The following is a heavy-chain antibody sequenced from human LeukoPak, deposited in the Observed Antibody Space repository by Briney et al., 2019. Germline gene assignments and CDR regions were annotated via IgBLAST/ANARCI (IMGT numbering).Heavy chain of an antibody. V-gene: IGHV4-34*01. CDR3: ARGEYSGSTYYFDY. Sequence: SETLSLTCAVYGGSFSGYYWSWIRQPPGKGLEWIGEINHSGSTNYNPSLKSRVTISVDTSKNQFSLKLSSVTAADTAVYYCARGEYSGSTYYFDYWGQGTLVTVSS. CDR2: INHSGST. D-gene: IGHD1-26*01. J-gene: IGHJ4*02. CDR1: GGSFSGYY.